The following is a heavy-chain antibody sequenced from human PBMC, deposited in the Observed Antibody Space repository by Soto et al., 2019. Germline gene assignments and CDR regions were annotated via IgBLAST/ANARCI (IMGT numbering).Heavy chain of an antibody. CDR2: IDPSDSYT. Sequence: PGESLKISCKGSGYSFTSYRISWVRQMPGKGLEWMGRIDPSDSYTNYSPSFQGHVTISADKSISTAYLQWSSLKASDTAMYYCARRGYSGYDSYYYYYGMDVWGQGPTVTVPS. CDR1: GYSFTSYR. CDR3: ARRGYSGYDSYYYYYGMDV. V-gene: IGHV5-10-1*01. J-gene: IGHJ6*02. D-gene: IGHD5-12*01.